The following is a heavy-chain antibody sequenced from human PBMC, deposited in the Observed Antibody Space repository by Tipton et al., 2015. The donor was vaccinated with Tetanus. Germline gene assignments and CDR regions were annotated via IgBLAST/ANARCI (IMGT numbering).Heavy chain of an antibody. J-gene: IGHJ4*02. CDR2: ISYSGST. Sequence: TLSLTCTVSGATVSRSNYHWGWIRQPPGKGLEWIGSISYSGSTYYNPSLKSRVTISVDTSKNQFSLKLSSVTAADTAVYYCARGGRAEPVGGLDYWGQGTLVTVSS. CDR1: GATVSRSNYH. D-gene: IGHD1-14*01. V-gene: IGHV4-39*07. CDR3: ARGGRAEPVGGLDY.